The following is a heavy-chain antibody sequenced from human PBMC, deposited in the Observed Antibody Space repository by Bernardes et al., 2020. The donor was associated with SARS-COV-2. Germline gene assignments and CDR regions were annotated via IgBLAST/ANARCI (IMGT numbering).Heavy chain of an antibody. J-gene: IGHJ4*02. Sequence: SVKVSCKASGGTFSSYAISWVRQAPGQGLEWMGGIIPIFGTANYAQKFQGRVTITADESTSTAYMELSSLRSEDTAVYYCARVRPPVLYYYDSSGYYYVDGGEIDYWGQGTLVTVSS. CDR3: ARVRPPVLYYYDSSGYYYVDGGEIDY. CDR1: GGTFSSYA. V-gene: IGHV1-69*13. CDR2: IIPIFGTA. D-gene: IGHD3-22*01.